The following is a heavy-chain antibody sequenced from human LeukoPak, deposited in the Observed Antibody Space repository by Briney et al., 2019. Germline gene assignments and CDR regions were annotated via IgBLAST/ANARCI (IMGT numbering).Heavy chain of an antibody. J-gene: IGHJ4*02. Sequence: PSETLSLTCTVSGVSISSYYWSWIRQPPGKGLEWIGYIYYSGSTNYNPSLKSRVTISVDTSKNQFSLKLSSVTAADTAVYYCARASYSYDISGWVPFDYWGQGTLVTVSS. CDR2: IYYSGST. D-gene: IGHD3-22*01. CDR1: GVSISSYY. CDR3: ARASYSYDISGWVPFDY. V-gene: IGHV4-59*08.